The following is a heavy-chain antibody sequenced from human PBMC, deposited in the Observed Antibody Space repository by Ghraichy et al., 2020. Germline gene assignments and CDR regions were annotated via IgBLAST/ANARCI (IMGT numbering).Heavy chain of an antibody. J-gene: IGHJ3*01. V-gene: IGHV1-2*02. CDR2: FNPKSGGT. CDR1: GYTFSDYY. D-gene: IGHD3-22*01. Sequence: ASVKVSCKTSGYTFSDYYIHWVRQAPGQGLEWMGWFNPKSGGTAYGQKFQGRVTTTRDRSITTVSMELTSLRSDDTAVYYCAREGKHDYDTSAHGAFDVWGQGTMVTVSS. CDR3: AREGKHDYDTSAHGAFDV.